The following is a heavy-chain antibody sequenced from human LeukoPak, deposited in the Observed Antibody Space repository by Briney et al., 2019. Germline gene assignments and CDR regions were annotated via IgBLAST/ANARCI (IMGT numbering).Heavy chain of an antibody. V-gene: IGHV1-24*01. J-gene: IGHJ4*02. Sequence: KFQGRVTMTEDTSTDTAYMELSSLRSEDTAVYYCATGPLYSIEVDYWGQGTLVTVSS. CDR3: ATGPLYSIEVDY. D-gene: IGHD6-13*01.